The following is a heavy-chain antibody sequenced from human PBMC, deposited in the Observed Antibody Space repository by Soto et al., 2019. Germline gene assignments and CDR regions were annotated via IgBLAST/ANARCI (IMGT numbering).Heavy chain of an antibody. J-gene: IGHJ6*03. Sequence: ASVKVSCKASGYTFTSYDINWVRQATGQGLEWMGWMNPNSGNTGYAQKFQGRVTMARNTSISTAYMELSSLRSEDMAVYYCARGSQYSGYEEDYYYYYYMDVWGKGTTVTVS. CDR3: ARGSQYSGYEEDYYYYYYMDV. D-gene: IGHD5-12*01. V-gene: IGHV1-8*01. CDR2: MNPNSGNT. CDR1: GYTFTSYD.